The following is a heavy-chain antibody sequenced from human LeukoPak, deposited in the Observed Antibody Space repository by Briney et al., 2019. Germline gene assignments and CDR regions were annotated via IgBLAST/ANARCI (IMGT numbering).Heavy chain of an antibody. D-gene: IGHD1-26*01. CDR2: ISCDGSNK. J-gene: IGHJ4*02. V-gene: IGHV3-30*18. CDR3: AKDYWDGSYYGDY. Sequence: GGSLRLSCAASGFTFSSYGMHWVRQAPGKGLEWVAVISCDGSNKYYADSVKGRFTISRDNSKNTLYLQMNSLRAEDTAVYYCAKDYWDGSYYGDYWGQGTLVTVSS. CDR1: GFTFSSYG.